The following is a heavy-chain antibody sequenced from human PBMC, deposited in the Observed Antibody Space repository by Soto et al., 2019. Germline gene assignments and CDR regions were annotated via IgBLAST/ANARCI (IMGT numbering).Heavy chain of an antibody. Sequence: PGGSLRLSCAASGFTVSSNYMSWVRQAPGKGLEWVSVIYSGGSTYYADSVKGRFTISRDNSKNTLYLQMNSLRAEDTAVYYCAKEGLTGTKSPLGYWGQGTLVTVSS. D-gene: IGHD1-20*01. J-gene: IGHJ4*02. CDR3: AKEGLTGTKSPLGY. CDR1: GFTVSSNY. V-gene: IGHV3-53*01. CDR2: IYSGGST.